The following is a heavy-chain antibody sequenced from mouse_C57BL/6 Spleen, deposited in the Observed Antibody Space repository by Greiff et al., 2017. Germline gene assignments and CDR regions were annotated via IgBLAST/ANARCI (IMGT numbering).Heavy chain of an antibody. CDR3: ARKEITTRAMDY. J-gene: IGHJ4*01. D-gene: IGHD2-4*01. Sequence: QVQLQQPGAELVKPGASVKMSCKASGYTFTSYWITWVKQRPGQGLEWIGDIYPGSGSTNYNEKFKSKATLTVDTSSSTAYMQLSSLTSEDSAVYYCARKEITTRAMDYWGQGTSVTVSS. CDR1: GYTFTSYW. V-gene: IGHV1-55*01. CDR2: IYPGSGST.